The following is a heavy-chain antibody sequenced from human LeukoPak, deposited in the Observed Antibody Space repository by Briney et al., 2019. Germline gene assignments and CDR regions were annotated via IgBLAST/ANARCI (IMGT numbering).Heavy chain of an antibody. CDR3: ARHLAPDFWTYDY. CDR1: GGSISSSNYC. D-gene: IGHD3-3*01. Sequence: SETLSLTCTVSGGSISSSNYCWGWIRQPPGKGLEWIGTFCYSGSTYYNPSLKSRVTISVDTSKNQFSLKLSSVTAADTAVYYCARHLAPDFWTYDYWGQGTLVTASS. CDR2: FCYSGST. V-gene: IGHV4-39*01. J-gene: IGHJ4*02.